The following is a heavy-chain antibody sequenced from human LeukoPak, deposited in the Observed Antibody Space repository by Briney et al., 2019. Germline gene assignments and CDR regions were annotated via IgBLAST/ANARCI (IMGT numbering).Heavy chain of an antibody. Sequence: GASVKVSCKASGYTFTNYGIIWLRQAPGQGLEWMGWISAYNGNTDHPQKLQGRVALTTDTSTSTAYMELRNLRPDDTAVYYCARDTPFYHGSGSLFDYWAQGTLVTVSS. CDR2: ISAYNGNT. CDR3: ARDTPFYHGSGSLFDY. J-gene: IGHJ4*02. V-gene: IGHV1-18*01. CDR1: GYTFTNYG. D-gene: IGHD3-10*01.